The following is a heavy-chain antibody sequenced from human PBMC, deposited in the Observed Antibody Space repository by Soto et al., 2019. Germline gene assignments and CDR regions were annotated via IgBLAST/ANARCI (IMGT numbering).Heavy chain of an antibody. CDR3: VYRDFGDYFLQF. CDR2: IYWDDNE. V-gene: IGHV2-5*02. D-gene: IGHD4-17*01. J-gene: IGHJ4*02. Sequence: QITLKESGPTLVKPTQTLTLTCTFSGFSLTTQGVHVGWIRQPPGKALEWLALIYWDDNEVYSPSPKNRLTITKDTSKSQVVLTLAPVDPVDTATYYCVYRDFGDYFLQFWGQGILVNVSS. CDR1: GFSLTTQGVH.